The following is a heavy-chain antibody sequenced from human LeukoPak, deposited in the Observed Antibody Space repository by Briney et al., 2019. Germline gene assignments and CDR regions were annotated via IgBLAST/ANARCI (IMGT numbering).Heavy chain of an antibody. J-gene: IGHJ4*02. D-gene: IGHD1-26*01. CDR1: GFTFSSYG. Sequence: PGGSLRLSCAASGFTFSSYGMHWVRQAPGKGLEWVAVISYDGSNKYYADSVKGRFTISRDNSKNTLYLQMNSLRAEDTAVYYCAKDFKPREPIRVTPLHWGQGTLVTVSS. CDR2: ISYDGSNK. V-gene: IGHV3-30*18. CDR3: AKDFKPREPIRVTPLH.